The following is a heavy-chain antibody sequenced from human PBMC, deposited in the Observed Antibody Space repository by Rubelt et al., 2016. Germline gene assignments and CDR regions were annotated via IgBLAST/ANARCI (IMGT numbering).Heavy chain of an antibody. D-gene: IGHD3-16*01. CDR1: GYTFTYCS. Sequence: QVQLVQSGAEVKKPGASVKVSCKASGYTFTYCSLHWLQQAPGQGLERMSWITLYNGNTNYAKKFQGRVTITRDMSLRTAYIEPSSLRSEDSAVYYCARKGYGYGMDVWGQGTTVTVSS. CDR2: ITLYNGNT. CDR3: ARKGYGYGMDV. J-gene: IGHJ6*02. V-gene: IGHV1-68*02.